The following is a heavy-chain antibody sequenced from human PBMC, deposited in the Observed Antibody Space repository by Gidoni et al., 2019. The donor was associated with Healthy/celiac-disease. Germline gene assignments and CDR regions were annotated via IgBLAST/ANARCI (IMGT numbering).Heavy chain of an antibody. D-gene: IGHD6-19*01. CDR1: GFTFRSYA. CDR2: ISYDGSNK. V-gene: IGHV3-30-3*01. CDR3: ARDLAVAGTRRGFGAASY. J-gene: IGHJ4*02. Sequence: QVQLVESGGGVVQPGRSLSLPWAASGFTFRSYARHWVRQAPGKGLEWVALISYDGSNKYYADSVKGRFTISRDNSKNTLYLQMNSLRAEDTAVYYCARDLAVAGTRRGFGAASYWGQGTLVTVSS.